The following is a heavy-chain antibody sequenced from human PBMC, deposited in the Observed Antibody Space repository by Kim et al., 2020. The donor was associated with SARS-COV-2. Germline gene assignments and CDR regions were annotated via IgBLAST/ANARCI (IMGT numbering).Heavy chain of an antibody. D-gene: IGHD3-10*01. CDR3: ATSISSISFDP. Sequence: TIYAQKFQGRVTMTEDTSTDTAYMELSSLRSEDTAVYYCATSISSISFDPWGQGTLVTVSS. CDR2: T. J-gene: IGHJ5*02. V-gene: IGHV1-24*01.